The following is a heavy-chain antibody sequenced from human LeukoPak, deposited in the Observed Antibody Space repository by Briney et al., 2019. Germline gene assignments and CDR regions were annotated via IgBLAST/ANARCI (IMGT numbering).Heavy chain of an antibody. J-gene: IGHJ6*02. CDR3: ARHSRGNYYYGMDV. D-gene: IGHD3-16*01. CDR2: INHSGST. CDR1: GGSFSGYY. Sequence: SETLSLTCAVYGGSFSGYYWSWIRQPPGKGLEWIGEINHSGSTNYNPSLKSRVTISVDTSKNQFSLKLSSVTAADTAVYYCARHSRGNYYYGMDVWGQGTTVTVSS. V-gene: IGHV4-34*01.